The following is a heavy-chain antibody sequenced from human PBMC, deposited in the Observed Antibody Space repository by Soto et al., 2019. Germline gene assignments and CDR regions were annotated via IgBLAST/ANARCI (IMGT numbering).Heavy chain of an antibody. CDR1: EYTFTKFH. V-gene: IGHV1-46*01. D-gene: IGHD3-16*01. J-gene: IGHJ4*02. Sequence: QVRLVQSGAEMKKPGASVKISCETSEYTFTKFHLHWVRQAPGQGLEWMGRINPTGGTVNYAQHFQGRVTVTTDTSTSTVHMELSSLRFEDTAVYYCEKEGDPRLYAATVFDYWGQGTLLSVSS. CDR2: INPTGGTV. CDR3: EKEGDPRLYAATVFDY.